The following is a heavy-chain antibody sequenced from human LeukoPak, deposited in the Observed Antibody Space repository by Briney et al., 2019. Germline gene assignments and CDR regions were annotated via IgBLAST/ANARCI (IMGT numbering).Heavy chain of an antibody. CDR1: GGSISSYY. D-gene: IGHD4-23*01. J-gene: IGHJ3*02. Sequence: SETLSLTCTVSGGSISSYYWSWIRQPPGKGLEWIGYIYYSGSTNYNPSLKRRVTISGDTSKKQFSLKLTSVTAADTAVYYCARRDSGGDAFDIWGQGTMVTVSS. V-gene: IGHV4-59*08. CDR2: IYYSGST. CDR3: ARRDSGGDAFDI.